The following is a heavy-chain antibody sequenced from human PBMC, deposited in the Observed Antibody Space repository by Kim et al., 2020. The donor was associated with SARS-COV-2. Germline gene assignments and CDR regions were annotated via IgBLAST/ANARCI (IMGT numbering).Heavy chain of an antibody. J-gene: IGHJ4*02. CDR1: GGSISSGDYY. Sequence: SETLSLTCTVSGGSISSGDYYWSWIRQPPGKGLEWIGYIYYSGSTYYNPSLKSRVTISVDTSKNQFSLKLSSVTAADTAVYYCARDATYEYDFWSGYHMRYFDYWGQGTLVTVSS. D-gene: IGHD3-3*01. V-gene: IGHV4-30-4*01. CDR2: IYYSGST. CDR3: ARDATYEYDFWSGYHMRYFDY.